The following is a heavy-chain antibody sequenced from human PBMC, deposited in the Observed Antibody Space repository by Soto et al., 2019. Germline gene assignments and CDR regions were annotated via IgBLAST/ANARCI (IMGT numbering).Heavy chain of an antibody. CDR1: GYNFTTYR. Sequence: VVFLRICRRVSGYNFTTYRIRWILQMPEKCLEWIVIIYPGDSETRYSPPVQGQVTIAVDKSSATALLQLSCLNASDSSMYFCAKHGIQAAVHAFDIWGHGTMDTGS. D-gene: IGHD2-2*01. J-gene: IGHJ3*02. V-gene: IGHV5-51*01. CDR3: AKHGIQAAVHAFDI. CDR2: IYPGDSET.